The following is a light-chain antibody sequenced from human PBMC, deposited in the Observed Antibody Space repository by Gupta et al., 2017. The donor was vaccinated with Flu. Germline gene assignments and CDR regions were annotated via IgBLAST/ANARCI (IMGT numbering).Light chain of an antibody. Sequence: DPTSTMGTRRDVGGYDYVQWYPENAGKALKLLIYDVSKRTAGVPDRFSGAKTGNAASLTISGLQDADEDDYYCCSYAGSYTWVFGGGTKLTVL. V-gene: IGLV2-11*01. CDR3: CSYAGSYTWV. J-gene: IGLJ3*02. CDR1: RRDVGGYDY. CDR2: DVS.